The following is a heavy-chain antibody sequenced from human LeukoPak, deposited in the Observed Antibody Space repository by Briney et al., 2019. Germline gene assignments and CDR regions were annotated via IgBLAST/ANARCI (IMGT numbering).Heavy chain of an antibody. CDR2: IYYSGST. D-gene: IGHD3-10*01. V-gene: IGHV4-38-2*02. CDR3: AREAGGWFDP. J-gene: IGHJ5*02. Sequence: SETLSLTCTVSGYSISSGYYWGWIRQPPGKGLEWIGSIYYSGSTYYNPSLKSRVTISVDTSKNQFSLKLSSVTAADTAVYYCAREAGGWFDPWGQGTLVTVSS. CDR1: GYSISSGYY.